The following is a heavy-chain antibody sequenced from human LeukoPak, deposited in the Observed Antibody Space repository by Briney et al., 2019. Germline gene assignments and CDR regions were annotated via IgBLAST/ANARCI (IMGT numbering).Heavy chain of an antibody. D-gene: IGHD5-12*01. V-gene: IGHV4-34*01. CDR1: GGSFSGYY. CDR3: ARGSGYGSWFDP. J-gene: IGHJ5*02. CDR2: INHSGST. Sequence: ASETLSLTCAVYGGSFSGYYWSWIRQPPGKGLEWIGEINHSGSTNYSPSLKSRVTISVDTSKNQFSLKLSSVTAADTAVYYCARGSGYGSWFDPWGQGTLVTVSS.